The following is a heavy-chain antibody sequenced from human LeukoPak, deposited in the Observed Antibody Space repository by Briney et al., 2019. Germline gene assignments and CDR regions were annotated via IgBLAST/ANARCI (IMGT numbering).Heavy chain of an antibody. CDR3: ARGGVAERPRNDAFDI. CDR2: INPNSGGT. D-gene: IGHD6-19*01. V-gene: IGHV1-2*02. CDR1: GYTFTVYY. J-gene: IGHJ3*02. Sequence: ASVKLSCKASGYTFTVYYMHWVRQGPGQGLELMGWINPNSGGTNYAEKFQGRVTMTRDTSISTAYMELSRLRSDGTAVYYCARGGVAERPRNDAFDIWGQGTMVTVSS.